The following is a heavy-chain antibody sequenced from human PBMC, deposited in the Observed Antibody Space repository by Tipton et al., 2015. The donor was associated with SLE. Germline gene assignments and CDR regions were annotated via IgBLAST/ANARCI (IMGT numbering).Heavy chain of an antibody. J-gene: IGHJ3*02. D-gene: IGHD3-22*01. CDR3: ANRYYEGAFDI. CDR1: GGSISSYY. V-gene: IGHV4-4*07. Sequence: TLSLTCTVSGGSISSYYWSWIRQPAGKGLEWIGRIYTSGSTNYDPSLKSRVTLSVDTSKNQFSLKLSSVTAADTAVYYCANRYYEGAFDIWGQGTMVTVSS. CDR2: IYTSGST.